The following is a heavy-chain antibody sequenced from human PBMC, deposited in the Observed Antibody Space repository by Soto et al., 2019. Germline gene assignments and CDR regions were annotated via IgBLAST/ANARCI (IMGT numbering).Heavy chain of an antibody. D-gene: IGHD3-22*01. Sequence: EVQLVESGGGLVQPGRSLRLSCAASGFTFPDYTMHWVRQAPGKGLAWVSGISWNSGSIDYADSVKGRFIISRDDAKNCLYLQINSLRAEDTAFYYCAKGLYYYQTSGYPHYWGQGTLVTVSS. V-gene: IGHV3-9*01. CDR1: GFTFPDYT. J-gene: IGHJ4*02. CDR3: AKGLYYYQTSGYPHY. CDR2: ISWNSGSI.